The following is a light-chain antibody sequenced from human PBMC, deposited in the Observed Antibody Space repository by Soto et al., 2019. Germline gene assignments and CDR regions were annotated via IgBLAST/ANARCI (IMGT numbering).Light chain of an antibody. CDR2: EDN. Sequence: QSALTQPASVSGSPGQSITISCTGSGRSYNLVSWFQQSPGKAPKLIIYEDNKRPSGVSNRFSGSKSANTASLTISGLQPEDEADYYCCSYADSTTVVFGGGTKLTVL. CDR3: CSYADSTTVV. J-gene: IGLJ3*02. CDR1: GRSYNL. V-gene: IGLV2-23*01.